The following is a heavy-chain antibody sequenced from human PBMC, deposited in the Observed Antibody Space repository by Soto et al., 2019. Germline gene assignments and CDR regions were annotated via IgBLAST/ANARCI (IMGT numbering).Heavy chain of an antibody. CDR1: GSSISSSTYY. Sequence: SETLSLTCTVSGSSISSSTYYWGWMRQPPGKGLEWIASFFIGGNTYYNPSLKSRVTISVDTSKNQFSLKLSSVTAADTAVYYCAGPYYDILTGYTRDAFDIWGQGTMVTVSS. V-gene: IGHV4-39*01. J-gene: IGHJ3*02. CDR2: FFIGGNT. CDR3: AGPYYDILTGYTRDAFDI. D-gene: IGHD3-9*01.